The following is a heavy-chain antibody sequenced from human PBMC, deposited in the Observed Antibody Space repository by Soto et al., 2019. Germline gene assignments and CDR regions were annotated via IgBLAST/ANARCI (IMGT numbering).Heavy chain of an antibody. J-gene: IGHJ4*02. CDR1: RFTFSSYW. V-gene: IGHV3-74*01. CDR2: IKSDGSTT. CDR3: TRRNKYGHPFDF. D-gene: IGHD3-10*01. Sequence: GGSLRLSCAASRFTFSSYWMHWVRQAPGKGPVWVSRIKSDGSTTNYADSVKGRFTISRDNAKNTLYLQMDSLRAEDTAVYYCTRRNKYGHPFDFWGQGTQVTVSS.